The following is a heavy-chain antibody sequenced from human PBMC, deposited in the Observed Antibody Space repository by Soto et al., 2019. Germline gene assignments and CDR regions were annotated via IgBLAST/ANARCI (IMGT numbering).Heavy chain of an antibody. D-gene: IGHD3-16*02. CDR2: INHSRST. V-gene: IGHV4-34*01. J-gene: IGHJ4*02. CDR3: LRGHIYDYVWGSSRYHFDY. Sequence: SETLSLSRTAYVVAFSGYYWRWIHQPPGKRLGLIGEINHSRSTKYNRWLKSRVAVAVATPKNQFTLQLSCVTSAYTGVYYCLRGHIYDYVWGSSRYHFDYWGEGTLVTV. CDR1: VVAFSGYY.